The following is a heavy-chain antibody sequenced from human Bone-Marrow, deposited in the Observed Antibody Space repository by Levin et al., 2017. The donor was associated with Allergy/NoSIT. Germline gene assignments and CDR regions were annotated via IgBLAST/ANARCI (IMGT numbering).Heavy chain of an antibody. CDR1: GGSFSSYL. J-gene: IGHJ3*02. CDR3: ARDQSGWYFDGIGPRRDNALNI. V-gene: IGHV1-69*13. CDR2: IIPTFGTT. Sequence: GASVKVSCKAHGGSFSSYLISWVRQAPGQGLEWMGGIIPTFGTTNYAQKFQGRVTITADESPSTAYMELSSLRSEDTAMYYCARDQSGWYFDGIGPRRDNALNIWGQGTMVTVSS. D-gene: IGHD6-19*01.